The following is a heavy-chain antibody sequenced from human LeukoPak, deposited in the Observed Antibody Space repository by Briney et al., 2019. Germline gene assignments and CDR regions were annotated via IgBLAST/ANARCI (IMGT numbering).Heavy chain of an antibody. Sequence: PGGSLRLSCAASGFTFSSYGMHWVRQAPGKGLEWVAVIWYDGSNKYYADSVKGRFTISRDNSKNTLYLQMNSLRAEDTAVYYCVRDRRATTVNSYYYYYGMDVWGQGTTVTVSS. CDR2: IWYDGSNK. D-gene: IGHD4-17*01. V-gene: IGHV3-33*01. CDR3: VRDRRATTVNSYYYYYGMDV. CDR1: GFTFSSYG. J-gene: IGHJ6*02.